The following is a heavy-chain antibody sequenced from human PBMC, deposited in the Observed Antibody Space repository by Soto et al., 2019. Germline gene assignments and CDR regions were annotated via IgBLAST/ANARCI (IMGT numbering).Heavy chain of an antibody. CDR3: VKGGPIGVSGDDY. D-gene: IGHD6-19*01. Sequence: EVQLLESGGGLVQPGGSLRLSCAASGFTFSSYAMTWVRQAPGKGLEWVALILGGSGKTYYADSVKGRFTISRDNSKNKLYLQMNSLRAEDSALYYCVKGGPIGVSGDDYWGQGTLVTVSS. J-gene: IGHJ4*02. V-gene: IGHV3-23*01. CDR2: ILGGSGKT. CDR1: GFTFSSYA.